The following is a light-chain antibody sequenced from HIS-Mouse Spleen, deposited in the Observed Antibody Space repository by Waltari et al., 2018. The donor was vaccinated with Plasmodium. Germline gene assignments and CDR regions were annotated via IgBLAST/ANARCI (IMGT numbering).Light chain of an antibody. CDR2: DAS. CDR1: QGISSA. Sequence: AIQLTQSPSSLSASVGDSVTITCRASQGISSALAWYQQKPGKAPKLLIYDASSLESGVPSRFSGSGSGTDFTLTISSLQPEDFATYYCQQGSFGGGTKVEIK. CDR3: QQGS. J-gene: IGKJ4*01. V-gene: IGKV1-13*02.